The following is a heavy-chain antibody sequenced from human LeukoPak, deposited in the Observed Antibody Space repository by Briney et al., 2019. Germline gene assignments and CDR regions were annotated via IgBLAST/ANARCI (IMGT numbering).Heavy chain of an antibody. CDR2: LYSGGNT. CDR1: GFTVSSNY. CDR3: AREGASSSFGY. J-gene: IGHJ4*02. Sequence: SGGSLRLSCVVSGFTVSSNYMSWVRQAPGKGLEWVSVLYSGGNTYHADSAKGRFTISRDNSKNTLYLQMNSLRAEDTAVYYCAREGASSSFGYWGQGTLVTVSS. V-gene: IGHV3-53*01. D-gene: IGHD6-13*01.